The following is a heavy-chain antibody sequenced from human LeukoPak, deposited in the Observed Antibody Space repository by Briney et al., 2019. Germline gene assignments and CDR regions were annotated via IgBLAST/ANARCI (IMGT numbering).Heavy chain of an antibody. CDR1: GFTLSTYW. CDR3: VPTDSSGLD. J-gene: IGHJ4*02. V-gene: IGHV3-74*01. D-gene: IGHD3-22*01. CDR2: TNTDGSST. Sequence: PGGSLRLSCEAPGFTLSTYWMTWVRQAPGKGLVWVSRTNTDGSSTSYVDSVKGRFTISRDNANNTMYLQMNSLRAEDTAMYYCVPTDSSGLDWGQGTLVTVSS.